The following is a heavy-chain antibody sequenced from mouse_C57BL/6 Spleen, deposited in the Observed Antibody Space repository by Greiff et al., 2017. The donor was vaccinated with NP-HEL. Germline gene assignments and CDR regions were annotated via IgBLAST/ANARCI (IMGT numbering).Heavy chain of an antibody. Sequence: EVQLQESGGGLVQPGGSLKLSCAASGFTFSDYGMAWVRQAPRKGPEWVAFISNLAYSIYYADTVTGRFTISRENAKNTLYLEMSSLRSEDTAMYYCARQAYGNFFFDYWGQGTTLTVSS. CDR1: GFTFSDYG. CDR3: ARQAYGNFFFDY. V-gene: IGHV5-15*01. D-gene: IGHD2-1*01. CDR2: ISNLAYSI. J-gene: IGHJ2*01.